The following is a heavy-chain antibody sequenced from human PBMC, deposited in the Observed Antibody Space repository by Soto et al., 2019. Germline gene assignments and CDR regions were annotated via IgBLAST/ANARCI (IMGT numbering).Heavy chain of an antibody. CDR2: ISAYNGNT. V-gene: IGHV1-18*01. D-gene: IGHD6-19*01. J-gene: IGHJ3*02. CDR3: ARERSSCWTPDAFDI. CDR1: GYTFTSYG. Sequence: QVQLVQSGAEVKKPGASVKVSCKASGYTFTSYGISWVRQAPGQGLEWMGWISAYNGNTNYAQKLQGRVTMTTDTSTSTAYMELRSLRSADTAVDYCARERSSCWTPDAFDIWGQGTMVTVSS.